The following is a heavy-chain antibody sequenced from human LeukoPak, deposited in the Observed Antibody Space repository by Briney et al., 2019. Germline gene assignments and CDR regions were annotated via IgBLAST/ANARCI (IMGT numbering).Heavy chain of an antibody. J-gene: IGHJ3*02. CDR2: INHSGST. CDR1: GGSFSGYY. CDR3: ARGPSDAFDI. V-gene: IGHV4-34*01. Sequence: SETLSLTCAVYGGSFSGYYWSWIRQPPGKGLEWIGEINHSGSTNYNPSLKSRVTISVDTSKNQFSLKLSSVTAADTAVYYCARGPSDAFDIWGQGTMVTVSS.